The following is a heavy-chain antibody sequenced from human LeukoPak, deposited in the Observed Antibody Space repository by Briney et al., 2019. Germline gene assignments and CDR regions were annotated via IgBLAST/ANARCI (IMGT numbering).Heavy chain of an antibody. CDR1: GYSISSGYY. V-gene: IGHV4-38-2*02. J-gene: IGHJ4*02. CDR2: IYHSGST. D-gene: IGHD6-13*01. Sequence: SETLSLTCTVSGYSISSGYYWGWIRQPPGKGLEWIGSIYHSGSTNYNPSLKSRVTISVDTSKNQFSLKLSSVTAADTAVYYCVAAAGLPFDYWGQGTLVTVSS. CDR3: VAAAGLPFDY.